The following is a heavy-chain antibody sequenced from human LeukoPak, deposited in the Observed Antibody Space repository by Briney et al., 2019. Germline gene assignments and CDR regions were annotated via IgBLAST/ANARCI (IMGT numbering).Heavy chain of an antibody. J-gene: IGHJ6*03. V-gene: IGHV1-69*06. Sequence: SVKVSCKASGYTFTSYGISWVRQAPGQGLEWMGGIIPIFGTTNYAQKFQGRVTITADKSTSTAYMELSSLRSEDTAVYYCARGRYSSGFGGNYYYYYMDVWGKGTTVTVSS. CDR2: IIPIFGTT. D-gene: IGHD5-18*01. CDR3: ARGRYSSGFGGNYYYYYMDV. CDR1: GYTFTSYG.